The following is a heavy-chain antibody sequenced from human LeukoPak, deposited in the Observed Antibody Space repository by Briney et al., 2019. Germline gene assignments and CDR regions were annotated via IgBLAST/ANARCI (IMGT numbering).Heavy chain of an antibody. V-gene: IGHV3-21*01. CDR1: GFTFSSYS. J-gene: IGHJ4*02. Sequence: GGSLRLSCAASGFTFSSYSMNWVRQAPGKGLEWVSSISSGSSYIYYADSMKGRFTISRDNAKNSLYLQMNSLRAEDTAAYYCARTIKVVPATTLFDFWGQGTLVTVSS. CDR2: ISSGSSYI. CDR3: ARTIKVVPATTLFDF. D-gene: IGHD2-15*01.